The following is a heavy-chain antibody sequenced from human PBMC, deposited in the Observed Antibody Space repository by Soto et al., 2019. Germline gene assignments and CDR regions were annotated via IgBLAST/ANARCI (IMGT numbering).Heavy chain of an antibody. V-gene: IGHV4-34*01. CDR2: INHSGNT. CDR1: GGSFSVHY. CDR3: PTLAPWGDHVFAVA. Sequence: QVQLQQWGAGLLKPSETLSLTCAVYGGSFSVHYWSWIRQPPGKGLEWIAEINHSGNTNYNPSLKSRVTISPDTSTNQLSLNLKSTTAADTAVYYCPTLAPWGDHVFAVAWGQGTLVTVSS. J-gene: IGHJ5*02. D-gene: IGHD6-19*01.